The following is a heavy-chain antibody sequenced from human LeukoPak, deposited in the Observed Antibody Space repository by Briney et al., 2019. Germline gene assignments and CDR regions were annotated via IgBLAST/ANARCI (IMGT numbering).Heavy chain of an antibody. J-gene: IGHJ4*02. V-gene: IGHV1-18*01. D-gene: IGHD2-15*01. CDR1: GYTFTSYG. CDR3: ARGSVSGIYYPNDY. Sequence: ASVKVSCKASGYTFTSYGISWVRQAPGQGLEWMGWISAYNGNTNYAQKLQGRVTMTTDTSTNTAYMDLRSLRSDDTAVYYCARGSVSGIYYPNDYWAREPWSPSPQ. CDR2: ISAYNGNT.